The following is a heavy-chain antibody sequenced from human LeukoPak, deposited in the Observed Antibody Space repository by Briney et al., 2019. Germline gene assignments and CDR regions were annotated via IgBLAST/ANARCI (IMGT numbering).Heavy chain of an antibody. CDR1: GYTFTSYA. CDR3: ARDFAGATSLDAFDI. D-gene: IGHD1-26*01. J-gene: IGHJ3*02. CDR2: INTNTGNP. Sequence: ASVNVSCKASGYTFTSYAMNWVRQAPGQGLEWMGWINTNTGNPAYAQGFTGRFVFSLDTSVSTAYLQISSLKAEDTAVYYCARDFAGATSLDAFDIWGQGTMVTVSS. V-gene: IGHV7-4-1*02.